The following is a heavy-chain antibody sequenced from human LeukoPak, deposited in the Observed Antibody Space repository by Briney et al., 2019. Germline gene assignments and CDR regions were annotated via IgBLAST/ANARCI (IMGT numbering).Heavy chain of an antibody. CDR3: AAGGVYYLFDY. Sequence: ASVTVSFKVSGYTLSDLSMHWVRQAPGKGLEWMGGFDPGDGETIYTQKFQGRVTMTEDTSTDTAYMELSSLRSEDTAVYYCAAGGVYYLFDYWGQGTLVTVSS. J-gene: IGHJ4*02. CDR1: GYTLSDLS. V-gene: IGHV1-24*01. CDR2: FDPGDGET. D-gene: IGHD2/OR15-2a*01.